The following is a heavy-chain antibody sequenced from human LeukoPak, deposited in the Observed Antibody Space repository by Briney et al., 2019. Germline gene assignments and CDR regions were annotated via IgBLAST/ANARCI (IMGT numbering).Heavy chain of an antibody. V-gene: IGHV3-49*04. Sequence: GGSLRLSCTTSGFAFDDFAMSWVRQPAGKGLEWVGFIRRRAYGGAAEYAASVKGRFIISRDDSKGIAYLQMSSLKTEDTAVYYCSRNGLVDFDYWGQGSRVIVSP. CDR3: SRNGLVDFDY. J-gene: IGHJ4*02. CDR1: GFAFDDFA. CDR2: IRRRAYGGAA.